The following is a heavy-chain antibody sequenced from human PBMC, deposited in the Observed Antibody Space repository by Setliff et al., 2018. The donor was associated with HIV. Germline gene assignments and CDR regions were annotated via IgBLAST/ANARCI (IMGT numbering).Heavy chain of an antibody. Sequence: PSETLSLTCAVSGGSISSNWWSWVHQSPGKGLEWIGEIYHSGSTHYNPSLQSRVTISVDKSKSQFSLKLNSVTAADTAVFYCARGRVYKGYYDSSSSWGRYYYYHMDVWGQGTTVTVSS. CDR2: IYHSGST. CDR3: ARGRVYKGYYDSSSSWGRYYYYHMDV. D-gene: IGHD3-22*01. J-gene: IGHJ6*03. V-gene: IGHV4-4*02. CDR1: GGSISSNW.